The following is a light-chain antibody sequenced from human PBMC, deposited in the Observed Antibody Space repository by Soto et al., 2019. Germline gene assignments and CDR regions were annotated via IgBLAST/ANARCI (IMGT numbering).Light chain of an antibody. CDR2: GAS. J-gene: IGKJ4*01. V-gene: IGKV3-20*01. Sequence: EIVLTQSPGTLSLSPGEIATLSCRASQSVSSNSLAWYQQKPGQAPRLLIHGASSRATGIPDGVSSSGSGTDFTLIISRLEPEDFAVYYCQQYDSSPLTFGGGNKVEIK. CDR3: QQYDSSPLT. CDR1: QSVSSNS.